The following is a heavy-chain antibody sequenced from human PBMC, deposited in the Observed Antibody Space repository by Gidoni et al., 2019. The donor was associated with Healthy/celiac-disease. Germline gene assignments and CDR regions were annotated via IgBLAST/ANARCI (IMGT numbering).Heavy chain of an antibody. CDR1: GFTFSSYE. CDR2: ISSSGSTI. J-gene: IGHJ4*02. V-gene: IGHV3-48*03. CDR3: ARLFDSSGYYYG. Sequence: EVQLVESGGGLVQPGGSLRLSCAASGFTFSSYEMNWVRQVPGKGLEWVSYISSSGSTIYYADSVKGRFTISRDNAKNSLYLQMNSLRAEDTAVYYCARLFDSSGYYYGWGQGTLVTVSS. D-gene: IGHD3-22*01.